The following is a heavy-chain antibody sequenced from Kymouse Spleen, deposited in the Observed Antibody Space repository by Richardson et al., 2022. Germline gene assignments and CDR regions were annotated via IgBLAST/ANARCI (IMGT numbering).Heavy chain of an antibody. CDR3: ARHEELELLDY. CDR1: GGSISSSSYY. D-gene: IGHD1-7*01. Sequence: QLQLQESGPGLVKPSETLSLTCTVSGGSISSSSYYWGWIRQPPGKGLEWIGSIYYSGSTYYNPSLKSRVTISVDTSKNQFSLKLSSVTAADTAVYYCARHEELELLDYWGQGTLVTVSS. V-gene: IGHV4-39*01. CDR2: IYYSGST. J-gene: IGHJ4*02.